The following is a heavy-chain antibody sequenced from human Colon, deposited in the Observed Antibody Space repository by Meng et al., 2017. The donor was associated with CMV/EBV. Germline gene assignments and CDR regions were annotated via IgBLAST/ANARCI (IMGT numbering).Heavy chain of an antibody. V-gene: IGHV3-7*01. D-gene: IGHD3-10*01. CDR1: GFTFSSYW. J-gene: IGHJ4*02. Sequence: GESLKTSCAASGFTFSSYWMSWVRQAPGKGLEWVANIKQDGSEKYYVDSVKGRFTISRDNAKDTLFLQMNSLRAEDTAVYYCTRGLRGPDYWGQGSLVTVSS. CDR2: IKQDGSEK. CDR3: TRGLRGPDY.